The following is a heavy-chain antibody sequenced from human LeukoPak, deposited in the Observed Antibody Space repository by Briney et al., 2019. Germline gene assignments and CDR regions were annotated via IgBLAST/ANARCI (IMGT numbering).Heavy chain of an antibody. V-gene: IGHV3-48*03. J-gene: IGHJ5*02. CDR1: GFTFSSYE. Sequence: GGSLRLSCAASGFTFSSYEMNWVRQAPGKGLEWVSYISSSGSTIYYADSVKGRFTISRDNAKTSLYLQMNSLRAEDTAVYYCARERKQWLIPQGSNPWGQGTLITVSS. CDR2: ISSSGSTI. CDR3: ARERKQWLIPQGSNP. D-gene: IGHD6-19*01.